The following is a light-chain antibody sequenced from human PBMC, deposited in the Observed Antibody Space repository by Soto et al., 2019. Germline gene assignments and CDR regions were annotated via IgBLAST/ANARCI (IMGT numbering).Light chain of an antibody. Sequence: QSVLTQPASVSGSPGQSITISCTGTSSDVGGYNYVSWYQHHPGKAPKRMIFDVSDRPSGVSNRFSGSKSGNAASLTISGLQAEDEADYYCSSFKSGNTYVFGTGTKLTVL. CDR2: DVS. J-gene: IGLJ1*01. CDR3: SSFKSGNTYV. CDR1: SSDVGGYNY. V-gene: IGLV2-14*03.